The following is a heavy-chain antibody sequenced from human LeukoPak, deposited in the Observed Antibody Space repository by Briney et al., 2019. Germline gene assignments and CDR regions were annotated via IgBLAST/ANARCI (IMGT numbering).Heavy chain of an antibody. Sequence: SETLSLTCTVSGGSISSYYWSWIRQPPGKGLEWIGYIYYSGSTNYNPSLKSRVTISVDTSKNQFSLKLSSVTAEDTAVYYCARGRGIGGYDYWGQGTLVTVSS. CDR2: IYYSGST. J-gene: IGHJ4*02. D-gene: IGHD5-12*01. CDR1: GGSISSYY. V-gene: IGHV4-59*01. CDR3: ARGRGIGGYDY.